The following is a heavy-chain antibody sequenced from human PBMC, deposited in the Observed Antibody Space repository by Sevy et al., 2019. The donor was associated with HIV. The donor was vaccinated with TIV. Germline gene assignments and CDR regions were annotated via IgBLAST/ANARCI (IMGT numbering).Heavy chain of an antibody. Sequence: SETLSLTCAVSGGSISSGGYSWSWIRQPPGKGLEWIGYIYHSGSTYYNPSLKSRVTISVDRSKNQFSLKLSTVTAADTAVYYCARGVSSGVRTTVRGAFDIWGQGTMVTVSS. CDR1: GGSISSGGYS. D-gene: IGHD3-10*01. CDR3: ARGVSSGVRTTVRGAFDI. J-gene: IGHJ3*02. V-gene: IGHV4-30-2*01. CDR2: IYHSGST.